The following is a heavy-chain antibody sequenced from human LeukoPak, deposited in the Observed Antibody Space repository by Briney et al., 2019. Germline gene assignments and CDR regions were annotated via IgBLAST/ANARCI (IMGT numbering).Heavy chain of an antibody. CDR2: MNPNSGNT. CDR1: GCTFTTYE. CDR3: ARGASRSFDY. Sequence: ASVKVSCKASGCTFTTYEIHWVRQAPGQGLEWMGWMNPNSGNTAYVQKFQGRVTMTRTTSINTAYMELSGLRSADTAVYYCARGASRSFDYWGQGTLVTVSS. J-gene: IGHJ4*02. V-gene: IGHV1-8*02.